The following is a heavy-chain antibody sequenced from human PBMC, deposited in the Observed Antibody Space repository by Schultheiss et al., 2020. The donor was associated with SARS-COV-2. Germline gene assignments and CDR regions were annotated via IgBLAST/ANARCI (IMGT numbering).Heavy chain of an antibody. D-gene: IGHD3-10*01. V-gene: IGHV4-61*08. CDR3: ARDRNYYGSGSSVFDY. J-gene: IGHJ4*02. Sequence: SETLSLTCTVSGGSISSGDYYWSWIRQPPGKGLEWIGYVHYSGSTKSNPSLKSRITISVDTSKNQFSLKLSSVTAADTAVYYCARDRNYYGSGSSVFDYWGQGTLVTVSS. CDR1: GGSISSGDYY. CDR2: VHYSGST.